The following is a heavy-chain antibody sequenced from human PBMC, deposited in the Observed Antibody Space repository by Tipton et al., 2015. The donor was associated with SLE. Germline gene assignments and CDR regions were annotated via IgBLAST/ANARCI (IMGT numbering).Heavy chain of an antibody. CDR3: ARGESPGGTFDY. D-gene: IGHD1-26*01. Sequence: GLVKPSETLSLTCAVYGGSFSGYYWSWIRQPPGKGLEWIGEINHSGSTNYNPSLKSRVTISVDTSKKQFSLKVSSVTAADTAIYYCARGESPGGTFDYWGQGTLVTVSS. V-gene: IGHV4-34*01. CDR1: GGSFSGYY. J-gene: IGHJ4*02. CDR2: INHSGST.